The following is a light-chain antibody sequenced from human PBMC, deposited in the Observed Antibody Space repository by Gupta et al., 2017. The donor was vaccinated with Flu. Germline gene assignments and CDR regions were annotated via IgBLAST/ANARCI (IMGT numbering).Light chain of an antibody. J-gene: IGKJ4*01. V-gene: IGKV1-39*01. CDR2: AAS. CDR1: QTITTINSN. Sequence: DIQMTQSPSSLSASVGDRVTITCRASQTITTINSNLNWYQQKPGKAPNLLIYAASTLQSGVPSRFSGSGSGTDFTLTISSLQPEDFATYYGQQSDSIPVTFGRGTKVEIK. CDR3: QQSDSIPVT.